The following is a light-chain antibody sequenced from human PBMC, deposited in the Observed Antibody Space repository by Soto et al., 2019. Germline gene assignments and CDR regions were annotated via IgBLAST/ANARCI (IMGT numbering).Light chain of an antibody. Sequence: DIQMTQSPSTLSASVGDRVTITCRASQSISRWLAWYQQKPGKAPKVLIWDASSLQRGVPSRFSGSGSGTEFTLTISSLQPDDFATYYCQQNNGYSTWTFGQGTKVEIK. CDR1: QSISRW. CDR2: DAS. CDR3: QQNNGYSTWT. V-gene: IGKV1-5*01. J-gene: IGKJ1*01.